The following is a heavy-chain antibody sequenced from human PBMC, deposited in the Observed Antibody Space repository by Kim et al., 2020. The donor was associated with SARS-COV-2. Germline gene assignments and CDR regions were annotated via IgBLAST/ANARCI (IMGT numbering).Heavy chain of an antibody. D-gene: IGHD6-19*01. V-gene: IGHV3-30*18. CDR1: GFTFSSYG. Sequence: GGSLTLSCAASGFTFSSYGMHWVCQAPGKGLEWVAVISYDGSNKYYADSVKGRFTISRDNSKNTLYLQMNSLRAEDTAVYYCAKETYPGDNSGWTYYYYGMEVCGQGATVTVSS. CDR3: AKETYPGDNSGWTYYYYGMEV. J-gene: IGHJ6*02. CDR2: ISYDGSNK.